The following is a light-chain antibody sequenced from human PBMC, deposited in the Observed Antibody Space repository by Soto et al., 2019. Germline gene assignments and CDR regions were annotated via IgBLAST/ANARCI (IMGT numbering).Light chain of an antibody. V-gene: IGLV2-8*01. J-gene: IGLJ3*02. CDR3: SSHAGRNTLV. Sequence: QSALTQPPSASGSPGQSVTISCTGTSSDVGGYNYVSWYQQHPGKAPKLMIYEVNKRPSGVPDRFSGSKSGNTASLTVSGLQDEDEAGYYCSSHAGRNTLVFGGGTKLTVL. CDR1: SSDVGGYNY. CDR2: EVN.